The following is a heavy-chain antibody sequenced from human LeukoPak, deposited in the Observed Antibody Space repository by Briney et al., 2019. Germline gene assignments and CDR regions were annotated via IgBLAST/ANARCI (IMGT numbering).Heavy chain of an antibody. D-gene: IGHD1-26*01. J-gene: IGHJ4*02. CDR1: GFIFSTYW. Sequence: GGSLRLSCAPPGFIFSTYWMTWVRQAPGKGLEWVANIKQDGSVKYCVDSVKGRFTISTDNDKNSLYLQMNSLRAEDTAVYYCVRHPSARFDYWGQGTLVTVSS. V-gene: IGHV3-7*04. CDR3: VRHPSARFDY. CDR2: IKQDGSVK.